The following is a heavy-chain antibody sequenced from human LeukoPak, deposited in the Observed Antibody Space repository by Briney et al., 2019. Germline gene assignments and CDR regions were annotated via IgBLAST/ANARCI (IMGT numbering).Heavy chain of an antibody. CDR1: GFMFSGYS. V-gene: IGHV3-66*01. Sequence: GGSLRLSCAASGFMFSGYSMSWVRQAPGKGLEWVSVVYSGGNTYYADSVKGRFTISRDNSKNTLYLQMNSLRAEDTAVYYCAREPPGGGFDYWGQGTLVTVSS. CDR2: VYSGGNT. CDR3: AREPPGGGFDY. J-gene: IGHJ4*02. D-gene: IGHD3-16*01.